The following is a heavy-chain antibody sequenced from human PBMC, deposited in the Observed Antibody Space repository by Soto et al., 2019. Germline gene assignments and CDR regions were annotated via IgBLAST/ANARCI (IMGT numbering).Heavy chain of an antibody. V-gene: IGHV4-39*01. J-gene: IGHJ3*02. D-gene: IGHD2-21*02. Sequence: LSLTCTVSGGSISSSSYYWGWIRQPPGKGLEWIGSIYYSGSTYYNPSLKSRVTISVDTSKNQFSLKLSSVTAADTAVYYCARHGCPYCGGDLNDAFDIWGQRTMVTVSS. CDR1: GGSISSSSYY. CDR3: ARHGCPYCGGDLNDAFDI. CDR2: IYYSGST.